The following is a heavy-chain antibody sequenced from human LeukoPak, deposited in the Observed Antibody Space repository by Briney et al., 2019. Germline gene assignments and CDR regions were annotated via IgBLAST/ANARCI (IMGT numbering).Heavy chain of an antibody. CDR2: IYSGGST. V-gene: IGHV3-66*01. Sequence: PGGSLRFSCAASGFTVSSNYMSWVRQAPGKGLEWVSVIYSGGSTYYADSVKGRFTISRDNSKNTLYLQMNSLRAEDTAVYYCARAAPDWGDAFDIWGQGTMVTVSS. D-gene: IGHD2-21*01. J-gene: IGHJ3*02. CDR1: GFTVSSNY. CDR3: ARAAPDWGDAFDI.